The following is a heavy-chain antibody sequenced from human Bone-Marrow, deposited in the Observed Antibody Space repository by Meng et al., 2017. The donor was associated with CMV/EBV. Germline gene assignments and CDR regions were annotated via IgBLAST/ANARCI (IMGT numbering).Heavy chain of an antibody. CDR1: GGTFSSYA. Sequence: SVKVSCKASGGTFSSYAISWVRQAPGQGLEWMGGIIPILGIANYAQKFQGRVTITADKSTSTAYMELSSLRSEDTAVYYCARGVDIGYYFDYWGQGTLVTVSS. CDR2: IIPILGIA. V-gene: IGHV1-69*10. CDR3: ARGVDIGYYFDY. J-gene: IGHJ4*02. D-gene: IGHD5-12*01.